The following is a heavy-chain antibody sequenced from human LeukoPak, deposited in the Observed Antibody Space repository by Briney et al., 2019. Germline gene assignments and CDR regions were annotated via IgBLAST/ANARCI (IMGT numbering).Heavy chain of an antibody. CDR2: IYYSGST. Sequence: TSETLSLTCTVSGGSVSSGSYYWSWIRQPPGKGLEWIGYIYYSGSTNYNPSLKSRVTISVDTSKNQFSLKLSSVTAADTAVYYCAKWTSTFDYWGQGTLVTVSS. CDR3: AKWTSTFDY. D-gene: IGHD2-8*01. V-gene: IGHV4-61*01. CDR1: GGSVSSGSYY. J-gene: IGHJ4*02.